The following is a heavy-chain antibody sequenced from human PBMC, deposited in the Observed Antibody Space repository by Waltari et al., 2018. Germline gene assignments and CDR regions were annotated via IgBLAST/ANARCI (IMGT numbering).Heavy chain of an antibody. CDR3: ARDSHGDY. D-gene: IGHD5-12*01. V-gene: IGHV3-21*01. CDR1: GFTFSSYS. CDR2: ISSSSSYI. J-gene: IGHJ4*02. Sequence: EVQLVESGGGLVKPGGSLRLSCAAYGFTFSSYSMNWVRKAPGKGLAWVSSISSSSSYIYDADSVKVRFTISRDNAKNSLYLQMNSLGAEDTAVYYCARDSHGDYWGQGTLVTVSS.